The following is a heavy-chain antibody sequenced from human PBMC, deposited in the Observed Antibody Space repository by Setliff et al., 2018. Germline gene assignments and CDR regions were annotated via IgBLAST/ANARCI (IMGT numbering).Heavy chain of an antibody. Sequence: ASVKVSCKASGYKFNNYGIAWVRQVPGQGLEWMGWINAYNGNTFYAPKLQSRVFMTTDTSTDTAYMELRSLTSDDTAIYFCSRLVRYCTTTTCQTLSGGEHWGQGTLVTVSS. D-gene: IGHD2-8*01. CDR3: SRLVRYCTTTTCQTLSGGEH. CDR1: GYKFNNYG. V-gene: IGHV1-18*01. J-gene: IGHJ4*02. CDR2: INAYNGNT.